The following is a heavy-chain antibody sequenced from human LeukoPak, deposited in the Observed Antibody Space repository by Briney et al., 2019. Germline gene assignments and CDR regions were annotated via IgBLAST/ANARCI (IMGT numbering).Heavy chain of an antibody. J-gene: IGHJ4*02. Sequence: GGSLRLSCAASGFRLSNYEMNWVRQAPGKGLEWVSYISSSSRAIFYADSVKGRFTISRDNAKNSMFLQMSSLRAEDTAVYYCAREGYHFDFWGQGTLVTVSS. D-gene: IGHD5-18*01. CDR1: GFRLSNYE. V-gene: IGHV3-48*03. CDR3: AREGYHFDF. CDR2: ISSSSRAI.